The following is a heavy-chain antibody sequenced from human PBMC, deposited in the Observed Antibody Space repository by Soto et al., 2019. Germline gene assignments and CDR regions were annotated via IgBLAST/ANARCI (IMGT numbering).Heavy chain of an antibody. J-gene: IGHJ5*02. V-gene: IGHV3-30*18. CDR2: ISFDGSKK. Sequence: QVQLVESGGGVVQPGRSLRLACAAPRNIFSDHGMHWVRQAPGKGLEWVAVISFDGSKKYYAESVKGRFTISRDNSKNTFYLQMNSLREEDTAVYYCAKDGGLRFLEWPSNWFDPWGQGTLVTVSS. CDR3: AKDGGLRFLEWPSNWFDP. D-gene: IGHD3-3*01. CDR1: RNIFSDHG.